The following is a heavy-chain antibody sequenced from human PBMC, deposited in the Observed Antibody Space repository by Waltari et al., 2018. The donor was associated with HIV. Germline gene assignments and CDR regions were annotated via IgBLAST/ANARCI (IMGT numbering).Heavy chain of an antibody. V-gene: IGHV4-4*02. CDR3: ARGHLALWFGEYFDY. Sequence: QVQLQESGPGLVKPSGTLSLTCAVSGGSISSSNWLSWVRPPPGKGLEWIGEIYHSGSTNNNPSLKSRVTISVDKSKNQFSLKLSSVTAADTAVYYCARGHLALWFGEYFDYWGQGTLVTVSS. CDR2: IYHSGST. CDR1: GGSISSSNW. J-gene: IGHJ4*02. D-gene: IGHD3-10*01.